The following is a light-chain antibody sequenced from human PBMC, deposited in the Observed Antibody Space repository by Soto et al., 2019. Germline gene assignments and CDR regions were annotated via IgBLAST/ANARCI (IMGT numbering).Light chain of an antibody. CDR1: QSVSSSY. V-gene: IGKV3-20*01. CDR3: QQYGSSPDMYT. J-gene: IGKJ2*01. CDR2: GAS. Sequence: EIVLTQSPGTLSLSPGERATLSCRASQSVSSSYLAWYQQKPGQAPRLLIYGASSRATGIPGRFSGSGSGTDFTLTISRLEPEDFAVYYCQQYGSSPDMYTFGQGTKLEIK.